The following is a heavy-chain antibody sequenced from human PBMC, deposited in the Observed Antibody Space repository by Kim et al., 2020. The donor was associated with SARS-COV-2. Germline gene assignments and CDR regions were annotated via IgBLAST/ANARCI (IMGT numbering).Heavy chain of an antibody. V-gene: IGHV3-23*01. J-gene: IGHJ4*02. D-gene: IGHD3-16*01. CDR2: T. CDR3: AKHYGNYFDY. Sequence: TDYITSGNGRFTVSRKNSKNTLYRQMNSLRAEDTAVYYCAKHYGNYFDYWGQGTLVTVSS.